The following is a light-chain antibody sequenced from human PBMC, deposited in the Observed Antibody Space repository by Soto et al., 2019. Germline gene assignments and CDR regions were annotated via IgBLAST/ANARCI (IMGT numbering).Light chain of an antibody. CDR3: QQCDKWFSIT. Sequence: EIVMTQSPATLSVSXGEXATRSCRPSQSVSSNLAWYQQKPGQAPRLLIYGASTRATGIPARFSGSGSGTEFTLTISRLEPEDFAVYYCQQCDKWFSITFGQGRLLEI. V-gene: IGKV3-15*01. J-gene: IGKJ5*01. CDR1: QSVSSN. CDR2: GAS.